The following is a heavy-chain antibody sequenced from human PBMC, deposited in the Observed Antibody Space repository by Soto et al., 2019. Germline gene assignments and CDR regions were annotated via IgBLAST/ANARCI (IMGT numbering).Heavy chain of an antibody. J-gene: IGHJ6*03. V-gene: IGHV1-69*04. Sequence: SVKVSCKASGGTFSSYTISWVRQAPGQGLEWMGRIIPILGIANYAQKFKGRVTITADKSTSTAYMELSSLISEDTAVYYCARDMDYYYYMDVWGKGTTVTVSS. CDR1: GGTFSSYT. CDR3: ARDMDYYYYMDV. D-gene: IGHD3-10*01. CDR2: IIPILGIA.